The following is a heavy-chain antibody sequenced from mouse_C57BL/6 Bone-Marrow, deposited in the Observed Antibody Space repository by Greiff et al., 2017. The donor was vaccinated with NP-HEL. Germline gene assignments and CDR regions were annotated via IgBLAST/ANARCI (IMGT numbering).Heavy chain of an antibody. V-gene: IGHV1-54*01. Sequence: QVQLQQSGAELVRPGTSVKVSCKASGYAFTNYLIEWVKQRPGQGLEWIGVIYPGSGGTNYNEKFKGKATLTADKSSSTAYMQLSSLTSEDSAVYFCAREGYYYGSSYDYWGQGTTLTVSS. CDR2: IYPGSGGT. CDR1: GYAFTNYL. CDR3: AREGYYYGSSYDY. J-gene: IGHJ2*01. D-gene: IGHD1-1*01.